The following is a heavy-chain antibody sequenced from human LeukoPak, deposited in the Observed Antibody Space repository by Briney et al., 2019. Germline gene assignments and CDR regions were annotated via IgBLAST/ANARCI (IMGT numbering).Heavy chain of an antibody. CDR3: AKVLINEDLLS. CDR2: IGHDGREK. Sequence: PGGSLRLSCVASGFIYSTYAMHWVRQAPGKGLEWVAVIGHDGREKYYADSVQGRFTISRDNSQNTLYLQVNSLRAEDTAVYYCAKVLINEDLLSWGQGTLVTVSS. D-gene: IGHD1-26*01. J-gene: IGHJ4*02. V-gene: IGHV3-30*04. CDR1: GFIYSTYA.